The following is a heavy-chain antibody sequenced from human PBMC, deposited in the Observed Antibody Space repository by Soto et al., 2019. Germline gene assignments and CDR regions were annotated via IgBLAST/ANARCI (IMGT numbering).Heavy chain of an antibody. J-gene: IGHJ6*02. CDR2: INPYSGNT. D-gene: IGHD6-6*01. CDR1: GYTFTSHD. CDR3: SSLSSMDV. Sequence: ASVKVSCKASGYTFTSHDIHWLRQASGQGLEWTGSINPYSGNTAFAPKFQDRIAMTRDTSITTAYMELNSLSSGDTAVYFCSSLSSMDVWGQGTRVTVSS. V-gene: IGHV1-8*01.